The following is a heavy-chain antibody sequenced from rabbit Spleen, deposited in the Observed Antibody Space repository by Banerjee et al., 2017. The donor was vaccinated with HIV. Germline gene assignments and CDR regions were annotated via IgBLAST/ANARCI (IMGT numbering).Heavy chain of an antibody. J-gene: IGHJ3*01. Sequence: QERLVESGGGLVKPEGSLKLSCTASGFSFSNKAVMCWVRQAPGKGLEWIGIIYAAKGSTDYASWVNGRFTISSDNAQSTVDLKMTSLTAADTATYFCARAIVPWLGLTRLDLWGQGTLVTVS. CDR1: GFSFSNKA. D-gene: IGHD4-1*01. CDR3: ARAIVPWLGLTRLDL. V-gene: IGHV1S47*01. CDR2: IYAAKGST.